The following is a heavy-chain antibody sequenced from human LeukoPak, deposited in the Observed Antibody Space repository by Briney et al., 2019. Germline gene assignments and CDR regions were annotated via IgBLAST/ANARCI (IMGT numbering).Heavy chain of an antibody. CDR2: ISGSGGST. CDR1: GFTFSSYA. D-gene: IGHD3-22*01. V-gene: IGHV3-23*01. J-gene: IGHJ4*02. Sequence: GGSLRLSCAASGFTFSSYAMSWVRQAPGKGLEWVSAISGSGGSTYYADSVKGRFTISRDNSKNTLYLQMNSLRAEDTAVYYCAKGLYYYDSSGLNYFDYWGQGTLVTVSS. CDR3: AKGLYYYDSSGLNYFDY.